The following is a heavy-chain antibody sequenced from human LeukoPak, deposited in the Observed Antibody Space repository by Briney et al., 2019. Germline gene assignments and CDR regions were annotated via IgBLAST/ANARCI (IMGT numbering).Heavy chain of an antibody. CDR3: ASSNGDYPPPFDY. V-gene: IGHV4-59*01. CDR1: GGSISSYY. CDR2: IYYSGST. J-gene: IGHJ4*02. Sequence: KSSETLSLTCTVSGGSISSYYWSWIRQPPGKGLEWIGYIYYSGSTNYNPSLKSRVTISVDTSKNQFSLKLSSVTAADTAVYYCASSNGDYPPPFDYWGQGTLVTVSS. D-gene: IGHD4-17*01.